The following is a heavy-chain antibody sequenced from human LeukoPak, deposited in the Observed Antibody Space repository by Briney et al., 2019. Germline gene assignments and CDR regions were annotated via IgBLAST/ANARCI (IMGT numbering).Heavy chain of an antibody. CDR1: GYTFTGYY. D-gene: IGHD6-6*01. CDR3: AREEYSSSPFDY. V-gene: IGHV1-2*02. J-gene: IGHJ4*02. CDR2: INPNSGGT. Sequence: ASVKVSCKASGYTFTGYYLHWVRQAPGQGLEWMGWINPNSGGTNYAQKFQGRVTMTRDTSISTAYMELSRLRSDDTAVYYCAREEYSSSPFDYWGQGTLVTVSS.